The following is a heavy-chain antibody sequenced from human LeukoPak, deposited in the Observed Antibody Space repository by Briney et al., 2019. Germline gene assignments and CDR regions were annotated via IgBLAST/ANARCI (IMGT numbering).Heavy chain of an antibody. J-gene: IGHJ4*02. CDR1: GFTFDDYA. CDR3: AKDGAVTTEYYFDY. Sequence: GGSLRLSCAASGFTFDDYAMHWVRQAPGKGLEWVSLISWDGGSTYYADSVKGRFTISRDNSKNPLYLQMNSLRAEDTALYYCAKDGAVTTEYYFDYWGQGTLVTVSS. CDR2: ISWDGGST. V-gene: IGHV3-43D*04. D-gene: IGHD4-17*01.